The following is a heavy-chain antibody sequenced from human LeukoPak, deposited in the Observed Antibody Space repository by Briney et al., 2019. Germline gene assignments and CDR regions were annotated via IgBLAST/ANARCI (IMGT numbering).Heavy chain of an antibody. Sequence: PGGSLRLSCAASGFTFSTYEMNWVRQAPGKGLEWVAFIRYDGNNKYYVDSVKGRFTISRDNSKNTLYLQMNSLRAEDTAVYYCAKAPVGPAAIGYYMDVWGKGTTVTVSS. D-gene: IGHD2-2*01. CDR3: AKAPVGPAAIGYYMDV. CDR2: IRYDGNNK. V-gene: IGHV3-30*02. J-gene: IGHJ6*03. CDR1: GFTFSTYE.